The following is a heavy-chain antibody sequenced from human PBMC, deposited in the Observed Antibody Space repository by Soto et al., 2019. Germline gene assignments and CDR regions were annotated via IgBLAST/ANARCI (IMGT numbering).Heavy chain of an antibody. D-gene: IGHD6-13*01. V-gene: IGHV4-39*01. Sequence: QLQLQESGPGLVKPSETLSLTCTVSGGSISSSSYYWGWIRQPPGKGLEWIGSIYYSGSTYYNPSLKSRVTISVDTSKNQFSLKLSSVTAADTAVYYCARHSSSWYNDAFDIWGQGTMVTVSS. CDR1: GGSISSSSYY. CDR2: IYYSGST. J-gene: IGHJ3*02. CDR3: ARHSSSWYNDAFDI.